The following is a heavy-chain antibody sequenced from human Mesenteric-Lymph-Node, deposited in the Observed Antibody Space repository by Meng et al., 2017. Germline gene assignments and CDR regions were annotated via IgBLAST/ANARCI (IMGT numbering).Heavy chain of an antibody. D-gene: IGHD5-18*01. CDR3: AKDLGYSYGYIKGSRNDY. V-gene: IGHV3-33*06. J-gene: IGHJ4*02. Sequence: GESLKISCAASGFTFSSYGMHWVRQAPGKGLEWVAVIWYDGSNKYYADSVKGRFTISRDNSKNTLYLQMNSLRAEDTAVYYCAKDLGYSYGYIKGSRNDYWGQGTLVTVSS. CDR1: GFTFSSYG. CDR2: IWYDGSNK.